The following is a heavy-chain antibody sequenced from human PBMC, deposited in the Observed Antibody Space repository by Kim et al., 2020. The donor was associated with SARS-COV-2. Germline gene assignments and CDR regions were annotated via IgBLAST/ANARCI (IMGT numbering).Heavy chain of an antibody. CDR3: ARAWDGAASMYSFDV. D-gene: IGHD2-2*01. Sequence: GGSLRLDCVASGFPSSDYYMNWIRQAPGKGREGLSDISGSTGYTNYADYMKGRLTISRENANNSLYLQMNSLRAEDTAVYYCARAWDGAASMYSFDVWGQGTTVTVSS. CDR1: GFPSSDYY. V-gene: IGHV3-11*05. CDR2: ISGSTGYT. J-gene: IGHJ3*01.